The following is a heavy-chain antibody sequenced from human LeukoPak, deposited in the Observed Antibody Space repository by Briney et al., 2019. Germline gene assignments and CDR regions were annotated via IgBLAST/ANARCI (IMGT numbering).Heavy chain of an antibody. D-gene: IGHD5-18*01. Sequence: GGSLRLSCAASGFTVSSNYMSWVRQAPGKGLEWVSVIYSGGSTYYADSVKGRFTISRDSSKNTLYLQMNSLRAEDTAVYYCARGGYSYGFGKYGMDVWGQGTTVTVSS. CDR3: ARGGYSYGFGKYGMDV. V-gene: IGHV3-66*01. J-gene: IGHJ6*02. CDR1: GFTVSSNY. CDR2: IYSGGST.